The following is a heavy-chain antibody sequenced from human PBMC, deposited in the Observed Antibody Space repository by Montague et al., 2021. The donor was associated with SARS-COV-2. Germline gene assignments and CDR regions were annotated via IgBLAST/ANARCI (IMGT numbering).Heavy chain of an antibody. CDR3: ASHLRPWLDRPNWFDA. Sequence: SETLSLTCTVSGGSISSSCYYWGWIRQPPGKGLEWIGCIYYSGSTYYTPYLKSRVTISVDTTKNQLYLKLRTVTAADTAVYYCASHLRPWLDRPNWFDAWGQGTLVTVSS. CDR2: IYYSGST. D-gene: IGHD6-19*01. V-gene: IGHV4-39*01. J-gene: IGHJ5*01. CDR1: GGSISSSCYY.